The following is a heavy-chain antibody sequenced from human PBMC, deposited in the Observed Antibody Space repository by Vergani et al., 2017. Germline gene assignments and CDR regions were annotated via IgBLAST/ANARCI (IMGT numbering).Heavy chain of an antibody. CDR3: ARGWGQLAFFDY. CDR2: IYHSGST. J-gene: IGHJ4*02. D-gene: IGHD6-6*01. Sequence: QVQLQESGPGLVKPSENLSLTCAVSGYSISSGYYWGWIRQPPGKGLEWIGSIYHSGSTDYNPSLKSRVNISVDTSKNQFSLKLSSVTSADTAVYYCARGWGQLAFFDYWGQGTLVTVSS. V-gene: IGHV4-38-2*01. CDR1: GYSISSGYY.